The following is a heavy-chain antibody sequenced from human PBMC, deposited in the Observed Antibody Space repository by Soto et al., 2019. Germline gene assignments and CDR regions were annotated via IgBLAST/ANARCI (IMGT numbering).Heavy chain of an antibody. Sequence: ASVKVSCKASGYTFTSYGISWVRQAPGQGLEWMGWISAYNGNTNYAQKLQGRVTMTTDTSTSTAYMELRSLRSDDTAVYYCTRGLYDFWSGYHHAPFDYWGQGTLVTVSS. CDR3: TRGLYDFWSGYHHAPFDY. CDR2: ISAYNGNT. D-gene: IGHD3-3*01. CDR1: GYTFTSYG. J-gene: IGHJ4*02. V-gene: IGHV1-18*01.